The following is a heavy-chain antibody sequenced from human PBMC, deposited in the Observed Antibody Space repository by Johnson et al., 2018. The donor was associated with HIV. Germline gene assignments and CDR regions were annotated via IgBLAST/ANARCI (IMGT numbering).Heavy chain of an antibody. Sequence: VQLVQSGGGLVQPGRSLRLSCAASGFTFDDYAMHWVRQAPGKGLEWVSGISWNSGSIDYADSVKGRFTISRDNAKDSLFLQMNTLRAEETALYYCAKDQWMFDIWGQGTMVTVSS. J-gene: IGHJ3*02. CDR2: ISWNSGSI. CDR3: AKDQWMFDI. D-gene: IGHD3-10*02. CDR1: GFTFDDYA. V-gene: IGHV3-9*01.